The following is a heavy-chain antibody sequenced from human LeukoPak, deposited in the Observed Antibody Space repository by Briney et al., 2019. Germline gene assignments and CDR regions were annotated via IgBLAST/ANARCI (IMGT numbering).Heavy chain of an antibody. CDR2: IYYSGST. CDR3: AGRDGYNSPFDY. J-gene: IGHJ4*02. Sequence: SETLSLTCTVSGGSISSYYWSWIRQPPGKGLEWIGYIYYSGSTNYNPSLKSRVTISVDTSKNQFSLKLSSVTAADTAVYYCAGRDGYNSPFDYWGQGTLVTVSS. V-gene: IGHV4-59*12. D-gene: IGHD5-24*01. CDR1: GGSISSYY.